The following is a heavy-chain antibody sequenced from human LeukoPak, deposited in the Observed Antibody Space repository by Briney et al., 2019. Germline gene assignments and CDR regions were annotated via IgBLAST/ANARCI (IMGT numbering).Heavy chain of an antibody. CDR3: ASPYRGY. J-gene: IGHJ4*02. CDR2: IKGTGLTT. CDR1: GFTFSDYY. V-gene: IGHV3-11*04. Sequence: SGGSLRLSCAASGFTFSDYYMSWIRQAPGKGLEWISNIKGTGLTTYYTDSVKGRFTISRDNAKNSLFLQMNSLRAEDTAVYYCASPYRGYWGQGTLVTVSS.